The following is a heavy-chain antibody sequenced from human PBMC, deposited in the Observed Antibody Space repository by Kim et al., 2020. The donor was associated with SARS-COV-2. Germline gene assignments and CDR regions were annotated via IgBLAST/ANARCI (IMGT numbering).Heavy chain of an antibody. Sequence: GGSLRLSCAASGFTFSSYEMNWVRQAPGKGLEWISYISSSGSTKLYADPVKGRFIISRDNAKNSLYLQMNSLRAEDTAVYYCARDRGGYSRPSYFDLWGRGTLVIVSS. CDR3: ARDRGGYSRPSYFDL. V-gene: IGHV3-48*03. CDR1: GFTFSSYE. CDR2: ISSSGSTK. J-gene: IGHJ2*01. D-gene: IGHD5-12*01.